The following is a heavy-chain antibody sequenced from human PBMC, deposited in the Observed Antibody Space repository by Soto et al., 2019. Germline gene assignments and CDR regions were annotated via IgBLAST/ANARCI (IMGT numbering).Heavy chain of an antibody. CDR1: GGSVSSGSYY. J-gene: IGHJ4*02. V-gene: IGHV4-61*01. Sequence: SETLSLTCTVSGGSVSSGSYYWGWIRQPPGKGLEWIGYIYYSGSTNYNPSLKSRVTISVDTSKNQFSLKLSSVTAADTAVYYCARFQALCGGDCYSYYFDYWGQGTLVTVSS. CDR3: ARFQALCGGDCYSYYFDY. CDR2: IYYSGST. D-gene: IGHD2-21*02.